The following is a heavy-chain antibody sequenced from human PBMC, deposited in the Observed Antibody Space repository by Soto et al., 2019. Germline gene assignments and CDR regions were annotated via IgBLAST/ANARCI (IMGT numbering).Heavy chain of an antibody. CDR1: GGSISSSSYY. D-gene: IGHD1-26*01. CDR2: IYYSGST. Sequence: SETLSLTCTVSGGSISSSSYYWGWIRQPPGKGLEWIGSIYYSGSTYYNPSLKSRVTISVDTSKNQFSLKLSSVTAADTAVYYCARLGQPTTPGYYGMDVWGQGTTVNVSS. V-gene: IGHV4-39*01. CDR3: ARLGQPTTPGYYGMDV. J-gene: IGHJ6*02.